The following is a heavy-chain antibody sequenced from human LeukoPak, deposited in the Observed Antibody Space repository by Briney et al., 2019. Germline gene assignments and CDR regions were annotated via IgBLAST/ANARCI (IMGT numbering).Heavy chain of an antibody. J-gene: IGHJ3*02. D-gene: IGHD3-22*01. CDR1: GGSISSSRYY. CDR2: IFYSGNT. Sequence: SETLSLTCTVSGGSISSSRYYWGWIRQPPGKGLEWIGSIFYSGNTYYNPSLKSRVTISVDTSKNQFSLKLSSVTAADTAVYYCAREGYYDTSASGAFDIWGQGTMVTVSS. V-gene: IGHV4-39*07. CDR3: AREGYYDTSASGAFDI.